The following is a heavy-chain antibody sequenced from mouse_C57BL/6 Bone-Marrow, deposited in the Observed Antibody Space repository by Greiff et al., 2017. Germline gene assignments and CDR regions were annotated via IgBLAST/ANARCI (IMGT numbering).Heavy chain of an antibody. CDR3: TVGYYAY. J-gene: IGHJ3*01. V-gene: IGHV1-15*01. CDR1: GYTFTDYE. Sequence: QVQLQQSGAELVRPGASVTLSCKASGYTFTDYEMHWVKQTPVHGLEWIGAIDPETGGTAYNQKFKGKAILTADKSSSTAYMELRSLTSEDSAVCYCTVGYYAYWGQGTLVTVSA. CDR2: IDPETGGT. D-gene: IGHD2-3*01.